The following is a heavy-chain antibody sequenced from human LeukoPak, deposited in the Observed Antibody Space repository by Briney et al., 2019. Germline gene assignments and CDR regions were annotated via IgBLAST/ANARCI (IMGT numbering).Heavy chain of an antibody. CDR2: IIPILGIA. CDR1: GGTFSSYA. CDR3: ARFDSDTAMVLGGFDP. J-gene: IGHJ5*02. D-gene: IGHD5-18*01. V-gene: IGHV1-69*04. Sequence: ASVKVSCKASGGTFSSYAISWVRQAPGQGLEWMGRIIPILGIANYAQKFQGRVTITADKPTSTAYMELSSLRSEDTAVYYCARFDSDTAMVLGGFDPWGQGTLVTVSS.